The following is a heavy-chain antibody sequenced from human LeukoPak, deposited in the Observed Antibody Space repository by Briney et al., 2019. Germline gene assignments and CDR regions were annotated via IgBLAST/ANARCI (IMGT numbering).Heavy chain of an antibody. V-gene: IGHV4-59*01. CDR1: GGSISSYY. CDR2: IYYSGST. CDR3: ARYFYDSSGIYYYYYMDV. D-gene: IGHD3-22*01. Sequence: SETLSLTCTVSGGSISSYYWSWIRQPPGKGLEWIGYIYYSGSTNYNPSLKSRVTISVDTSKNQFSLKLSSVTAADTAVYYCARYFYDSSGIYYYYYMDVWGKGTTVTVS. J-gene: IGHJ6*03.